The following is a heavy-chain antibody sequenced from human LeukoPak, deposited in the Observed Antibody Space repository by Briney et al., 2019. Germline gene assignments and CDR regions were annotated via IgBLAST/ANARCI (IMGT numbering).Heavy chain of an antibody. CDR2: IYPDDSDT. J-gene: IGHJ4*02. Sequence: GESLKISCKGSGYSFTSYWIGWVRQMPGKGLEWMGIIYPDDSDTRYSPSFEGQVIISVDKSISTAYLQWSSLKASDTAMYYCARHVDIVLMATDYWGQGTLVTVSS. D-gene: IGHD2-8*01. V-gene: IGHV5-51*01. CDR1: GYSFTSYW. CDR3: ARHVDIVLMATDY.